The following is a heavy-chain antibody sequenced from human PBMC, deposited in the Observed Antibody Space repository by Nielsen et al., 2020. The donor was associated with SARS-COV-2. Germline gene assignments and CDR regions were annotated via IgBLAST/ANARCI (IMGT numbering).Heavy chain of an antibody. CDR2: IYTDGDT. D-gene: IGHD1-20*01. Sequence: GESLKISCAASGLTVSRNYMTWVRQAPGKGLEWVSVIYTDGDTYYADSVKGRFTISRDNSKNTLYLQMNTLRAEDTAVYYCARDSNWKFDYWGQGTLVTASS. CDR1: GLTVSRNY. CDR3: ARDSNWKFDY. J-gene: IGHJ4*02. V-gene: IGHV3-66*01.